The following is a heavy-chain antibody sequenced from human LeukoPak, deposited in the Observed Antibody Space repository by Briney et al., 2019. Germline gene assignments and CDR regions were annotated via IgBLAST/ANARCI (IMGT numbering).Heavy chain of an antibody. D-gene: IGHD6-13*01. V-gene: IGHV3-15*01. CDR2: IKSKTDGGTT. J-gene: IGHJ6*03. Sequence: GGSLRLSCAASGFTFSNAWMSWVRQAPGKGLEWVGRIKSKTDGGTTDYAAPVKGRFTISRDDSKNTLYLQMNSLRAEDTAVYYCAKRYGQQLVAWYMDVWGKGTTVTVSS. CDR3: AKRYGQQLVAWYMDV. CDR1: GFTFSNAW.